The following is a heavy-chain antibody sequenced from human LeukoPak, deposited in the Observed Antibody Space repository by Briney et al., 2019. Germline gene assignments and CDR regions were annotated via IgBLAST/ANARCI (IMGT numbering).Heavy chain of an antibody. Sequence: PGGSLRLSCAASGFTFSSYGMHWVRQAPGKGLEWAAVISYDGSNKYYADSVKGRFTISRDNSKNTLYLQMNSLRAEDTAVYHCAKSWAVGDSSSWFWGQGTLVTVSS. CDR1: GFTFSSYG. CDR3: AKSWAVGDSSSWF. J-gene: IGHJ4*02. CDR2: ISYDGSNK. D-gene: IGHD6-13*01. V-gene: IGHV3-30*18.